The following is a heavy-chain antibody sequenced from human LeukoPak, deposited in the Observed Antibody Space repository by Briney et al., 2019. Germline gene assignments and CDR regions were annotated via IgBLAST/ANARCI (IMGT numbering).Heavy chain of an antibody. CDR2: ISGSGGST. V-gene: IGHV3-23*01. Sequence: GRSLRLSCAASGFTFSSYAMHWVRQAPGKGLEWVSAISGSGGSTYYADSVKGRFTISRDNSKNTLYLQMNSLRAEDTAVYYCAKGTGVIRLSSYYFDYWGQGTLVTVSS. D-gene: IGHD3-10*01. CDR1: GFTFSSYA. CDR3: AKGTGVIRLSSYYFDY. J-gene: IGHJ4*02.